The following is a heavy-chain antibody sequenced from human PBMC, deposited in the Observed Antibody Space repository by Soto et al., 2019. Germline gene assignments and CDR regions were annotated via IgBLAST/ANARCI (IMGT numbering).Heavy chain of an antibody. Sequence: QFQLVQSGAEVKKHGSSVKVSCKASGGTFSSYAISWVRQAPGQGLEWMGGIIPIFGTANYAQKFQGRVTITAEESTSTAYMELSSLRSEDTAVYYCARRATVTKMPGWFDPWGQGTLVTVSS. CDR3: ARRATVTKMPGWFDP. J-gene: IGHJ5*02. CDR2: IIPIFGTA. D-gene: IGHD4-17*01. V-gene: IGHV1-69*12. CDR1: GGTFSSYA.